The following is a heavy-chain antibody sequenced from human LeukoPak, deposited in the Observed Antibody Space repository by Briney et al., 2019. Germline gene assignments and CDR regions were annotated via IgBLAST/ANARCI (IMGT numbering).Heavy chain of an antibody. D-gene: IGHD5-18*01. CDR3: ARARGYSYGYSDY. J-gene: IGHJ4*02. V-gene: IGHV1-18*01. Sequence: ASVKVSCKASGYTFNSYGINWVRQAPGQGLEWMGWISAPNANTDYAQRFQGRVTMTTDTSTTTAYMELTSLRSDDTAVYYCARARGYSYGYSDYWGQGTLVTVSS. CDR2: ISAPNANT. CDR1: GYTFNSYG.